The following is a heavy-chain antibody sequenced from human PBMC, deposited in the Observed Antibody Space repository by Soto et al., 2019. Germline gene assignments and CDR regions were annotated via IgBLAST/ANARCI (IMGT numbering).Heavy chain of an antibody. CDR1: GFPFAPST. CDR2: ISVSVGST. CDR3: AKRDVPHSTSNAYFYDH. D-gene: IGHD2-21*02. Sequence: GGSLRLSCGVSGFPFAPSTMSWVRQAPGKGLEWVSTISVSVGSTYSADSVQGRFTVSSDISDNTLFLRMTSLTADDTAVYFCAKRDVPHSTSNAYFYDHWGRGVLVTVSS. J-gene: IGHJ4*02. V-gene: IGHV3-23*01.